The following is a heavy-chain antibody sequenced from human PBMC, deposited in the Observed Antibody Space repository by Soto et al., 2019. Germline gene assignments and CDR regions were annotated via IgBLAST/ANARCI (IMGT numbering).Heavy chain of an antibody. CDR1: GFTFSSYA. D-gene: IGHD5-12*01. CDR3: AKASPSGYDDFDY. Sequence: EVQLLESGGGLVQPGGSLRLSCAASGFTFSSYAMNWVRQAPGKGLEWVSVISGSGGSTYYADSVKGRFTISRDNSKNSLYLQMNSLRAEDTAVYYCAKASPSGYDDFDYWGQGTLVTVSS. V-gene: IGHV3-23*01. CDR2: ISGSGGST. J-gene: IGHJ4*02.